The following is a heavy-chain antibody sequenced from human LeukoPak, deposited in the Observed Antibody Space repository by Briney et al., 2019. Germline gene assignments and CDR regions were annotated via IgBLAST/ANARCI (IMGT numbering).Heavy chain of an antibody. J-gene: IGHJ4*02. CDR2: ISSNGGST. Sequence: GGSLRLSCSASGFPFSSYAMHWVRQAPGKGLEYVSAISSNGGSTYYADSVKGRFTISRDNSKNTLYLQMSSLRAEDTAVYYCVKPQPGGGFDYWGQGTLVTVSS. V-gene: IGHV3-64D*09. D-gene: IGHD1-14*01. CDR3: VKPQPGGGFDY. CDR1: GFPFSSYA.